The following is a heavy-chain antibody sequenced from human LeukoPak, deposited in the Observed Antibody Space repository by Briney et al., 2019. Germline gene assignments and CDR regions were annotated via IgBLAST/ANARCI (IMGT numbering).Heavy chain of an antibody. V-gene: IGHV1-18*01. D-gene: IGHD3-3*01. J-gene: IGHJ4*02. CDR3: ARVGNYDFWSSYSYYFDY. CDR1: GYTFITYD. Sequence: ASVKVSCKASGYTFITYDITWVRQAPGQGLDWMGWISGYNGNTKYAQKLQGRVTMTTDTSTKTAYMELRSLRSDDTAVYYCARVGNYDFWSSYSYYFDYWGQGTLVTVSS. CDR2: ISGYNGNT.